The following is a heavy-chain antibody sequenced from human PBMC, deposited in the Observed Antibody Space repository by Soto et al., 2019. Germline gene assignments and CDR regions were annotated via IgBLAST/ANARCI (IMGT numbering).Heavy chain of an antibody. Sequence: SVKVSCKAFGGSFSSISITWVRQAPGQGLEWMGGIIPIFGSTTYAQKFEGRVTITADKSTYTAYLELTSLRSEDTAVYYCARDKRYYDSSGFYDFDYWGQGTLVTAPQ. CDR2: IIPIFGST. CDR3: ARDKRYYDSSGFYDFDY. CDR1: GGSFSSIS. J-gene: IGHJ4*02. V-gene: IGHV1-69*06. D-gene: IGHD3-22*01.